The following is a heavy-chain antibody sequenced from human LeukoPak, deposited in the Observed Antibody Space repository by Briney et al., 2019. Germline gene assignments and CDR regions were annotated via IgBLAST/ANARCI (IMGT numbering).Heavy chain of an antibody. CDR3: ARVRRIGVRARDAFDI. Sequence: GGSLRLSCAASGFTFSSYSMNWVRQAPGKGLEWVSSISSSSSYIYYADSVKGRFTISRDNAKNSLYLQMNSLRAEDTAVYYCARVRRIGVRARDAFDIWGQGTMVTVSS. CDR2: ISSSSSYI. J-gene: IGHJ3*02. V-gene: IGHV3-21*01. CDR1: GFTFSSYS. D-gene: IGHD2-8*01.